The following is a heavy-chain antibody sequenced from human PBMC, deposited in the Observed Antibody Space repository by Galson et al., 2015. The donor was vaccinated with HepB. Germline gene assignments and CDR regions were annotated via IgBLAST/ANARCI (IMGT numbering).Heavy chain of an antibody. CDR1: GFTFSSYA. J-gene: IGHJ6*02. CDR2: ISGSGGST. D-gene: IGHD3-22*01. CDR3: AKHPAYYDSSGYYYYYYGMDV. V-gene: IGHV3-23*01. Sequence: SLRLSCAASGFTFSSYAMSWVRQAPGKGLEWVSAISGSGGSTYYADSVKGRFTISRDNSKNTLYLQMNSLRAEDTAVYYCAKHPAYYDSSGYYYYYYGMDVWGQGTTVTVSS.